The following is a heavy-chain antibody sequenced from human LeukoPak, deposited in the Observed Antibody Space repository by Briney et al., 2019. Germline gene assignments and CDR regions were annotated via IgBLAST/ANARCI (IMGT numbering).Heavy chain of an antibody. V-gene: IGHV1-2*02. CDR2: INPNSGGT. Sequence: ASVKVSCKASGYTFTSYGISWVRQAPGQGLEWMGWINPNSGGTNYAQKFQGRVTMTRDTSISTACMELSRLRSDDTAVYYCARDGGHDYSNANDYWGQGTLVTVSS. D-gene: IGHD4-11*01. J-gene: IGHJ4*02. CDR3: ARDGGHDYSNANDY. CDR1: GYTFTSYG.